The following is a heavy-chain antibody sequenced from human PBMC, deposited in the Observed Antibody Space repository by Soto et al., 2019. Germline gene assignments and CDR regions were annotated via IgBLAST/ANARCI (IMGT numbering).Heavy chain of an antibody. CDR2: ISGSGNKT. CDR3: VRGVRLHFDL. Sequence: EVQLLESGGGLVQPGGSLRLSCGVFGFTFSTYAMSWVRQAPGKGLEWVSAISGSGNKTFYADSVKGRFTISRDNSKNTLHLHMSSLRVEDTAVYYCVRGVRLHFDLWGQGTLVTVSS. CDR1: GFTFSTYA. J-gene: IGHJ4*02. V-gene: IGHV3-23*01.